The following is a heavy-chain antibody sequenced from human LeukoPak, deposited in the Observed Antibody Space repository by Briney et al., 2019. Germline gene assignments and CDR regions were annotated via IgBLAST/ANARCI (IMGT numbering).Heavy chain of an antibody. V-gene: IGHV3-30*02. Sequence: PGGSLRLSCAASGFTFNYYAMHWVRQAPGKGLEWVTFIRYDGSNKYYADSVKGRFTISRDNSKNTLYLQMNSLRAEDTAVYYCAKRGLRYFDWLLENNWFDPWGQGTLVTVSS. J-gene: IGHJ5*02. CDR2: IRYDGSNK. CDR1: GFTFNYYA. CDR3: AKRGLRYFDWLLENNWFDP. D-gene: IGHD3-9*01.